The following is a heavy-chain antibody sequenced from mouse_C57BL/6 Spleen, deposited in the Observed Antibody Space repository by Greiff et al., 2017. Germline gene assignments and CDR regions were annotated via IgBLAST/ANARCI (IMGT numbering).Heavy chain of an antibody. CDR2: ISDGGSYT. CDR1: GFTFSSYA. Sequence: EVMLVESGGGLVKPGGSLKLSCAASGFTFSSYAMSWVRQTPEKRLEWVATISDGGSYTYYPDNVKGRFTISRDNAKNNLYLHMVHLKSESPAMCYCARGSDYYGSSYYFDYWGQGTTHTVSS. CDR3: ARGSDYYGSSYYFDY. D-gene: IGHD1-1*01. V-gene: IGHV5-4*03. J-gene: IGHJ2*01.